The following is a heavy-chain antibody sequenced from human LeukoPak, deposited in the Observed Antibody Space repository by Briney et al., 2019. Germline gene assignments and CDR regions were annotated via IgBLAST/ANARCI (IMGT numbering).Heavy chain of an antibody. D-gene: IGHD3-10*01. CDR2: IYYSGST. CDR3: ARDRLDGSGSYFYGMDV. CDR1: GGSISSYC. Sequence: PSETLSLTCTVSGGSISSYCWSWIRQPPGKGLELIGYIYYSGSTNYNPSLKSRVTISVDTSKNQFSLKLSSVTAADTAVYYCARDRLDGSGSYFYGMDVWGQGITVTVSS. V-gene: IGHV4-59*01. J-gene: IGHJ6*02.